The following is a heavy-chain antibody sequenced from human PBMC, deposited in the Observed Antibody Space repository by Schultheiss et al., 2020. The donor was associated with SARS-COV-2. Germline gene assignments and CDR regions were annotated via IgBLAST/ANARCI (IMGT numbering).Heavy chain of an antibody. Sequence: GESLKISCKTSGYTFTNYWIAWVRQMPGKGLECLGIIFPRDSDTRYSPSFQGQVTISADNSITTAYLQWSSLRASDTAIYYCARRATGTYWFDPWGQGTLVTVAS. CDR1: GYTFTNYW. CDR2: IFPRDSDT. D-gene: IGHD1-1*01. CDR3: ARRATGTYWFDP. J-gene: IGHJ5*02. V-gene: IGHV5-51*01.